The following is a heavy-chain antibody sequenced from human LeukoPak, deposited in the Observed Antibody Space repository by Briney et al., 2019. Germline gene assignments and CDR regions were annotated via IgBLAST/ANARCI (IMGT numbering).Heavy chain of an antibody. V-gene: IGHV3-7*01. Sequence: GGSLRLSCAASGFTFSSYWMSWVRQAPGKGLEWVANIKQDGSEKYYVDSVKGRFTISRDNAKNSLYLQMNSLRAEDTAVYYCARSGYSSGWYETIYYYYYMDVWGKGTTVTVSS. CDR3: ARSGYSSGWYETIYYYYYMDV. D-gene: IGHD6-19*01. CDR2: IKQDGSEK. CDR1: GFTFSSYW. J-gene: IGHJ6*03.